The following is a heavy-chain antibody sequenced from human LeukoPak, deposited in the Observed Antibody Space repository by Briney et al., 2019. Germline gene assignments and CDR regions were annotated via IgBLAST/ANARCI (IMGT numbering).Heavy chain of an antibody. J-gene: IGHJ4*02. CDR2: IDWDDDK. CDR3: ARTYDNRGGYDLRDDY. CDR1: GFALSTSGMC. D-gene: IGHD5-12*01. V-gene: IGHV2-70*11. Sequence: SGPTLVNPTQTLTLTCTFSGFALSTSGMCVSWIRQPPGKALEWLARIDWDDDKYYSTSLKTRLTISKDTSKNQVVLTMTNMDPVDTATYYCARTYDNRGGYDLRDDYWGQGTLVTVSS.